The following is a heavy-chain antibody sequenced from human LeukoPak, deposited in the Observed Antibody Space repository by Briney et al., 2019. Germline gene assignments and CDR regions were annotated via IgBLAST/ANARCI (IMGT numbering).Heavy chain of an antibody. Sequence: SETLSLTCAVYGGSFSGCYWSWIRQPPGKGLEWIGEINHSGSTNYNPSLKSRVTISVDTSKNQFSLKLSSVTAADTAVYYCARSLVISSIDYWGQGTLVTVSS. V-gene: IGHV4-34*01. CDR3: ARSLVISSIDY. J-gene: IGHJ4*02. CDR2: INHSGST. D-gene: IGHD4-23*01. CDR1: GGSFSGCY.